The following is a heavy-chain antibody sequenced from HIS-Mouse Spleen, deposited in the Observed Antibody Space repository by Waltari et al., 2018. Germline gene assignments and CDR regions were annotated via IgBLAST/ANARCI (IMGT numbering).Heavy chain of an antibody. CDR2: IYWNDDK. V-gene: IGHV2-5*01. Sequence: QITLKESGPTLVKPTQTLTLTCTFSGFPLSTSGVVVGWLRQPPGKALEWLALIYWNDDKRYSPSLKSRLTITKDTSKNQVVLTMTNMDPVDTATYYCAHSAVGPDILTGYYNDPGHYFDYWGQGTLVTVSS. CDR1: GFPLSTSGVV. CDR3: AHSAVGPDILTGYYNDPGHYFDY. J-gene: IGHJ4*02. D-gene: IGHD3-9*01.